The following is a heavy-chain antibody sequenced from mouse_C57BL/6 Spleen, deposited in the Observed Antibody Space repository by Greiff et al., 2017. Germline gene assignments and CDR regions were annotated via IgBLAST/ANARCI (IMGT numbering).Heavy chain of an antibody. CDR1: GYTFTSYW. Sequence: VQLQQSGAELVKPGASVKMSCKASGYTFTSYWITWVKQRPGQGLEWIGDIYPGSGSTNYNEKFKSKATLTVDTSSSTAYMQLSSLTSEDSAVYYCARYGGSYAMDYWGQGTSVTVSS. J-gene: IGHJ4*01. V-gene: IGHV1-55*01. CDR2: IYPGSGST. D-gene: IGHD1-1*01. CDR3: ARYGGSYAMDY.